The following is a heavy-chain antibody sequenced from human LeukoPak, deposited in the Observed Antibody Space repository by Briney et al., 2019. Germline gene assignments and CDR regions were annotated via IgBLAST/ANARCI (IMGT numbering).Heavy chain of an antibody. D-gene: IGHD3-22*01. CDR3: ARDRYYDMDYYYYGMNV. Sequence: ASAKVSCKASGYAFNSYYIHWVRQAPGQGLEWMGIINPSGGSTSYAQRLQGRVTMTRDTSASTAYMELSSLRSEDTAVYYCARDRYYDMDYYYYGMNVWGQGTTVTVSS. CDR2: INPSGGST. CDR1: GYAFNSYY. V-gene: IGHV1-46*02. J-gene: IGHJ6*02.